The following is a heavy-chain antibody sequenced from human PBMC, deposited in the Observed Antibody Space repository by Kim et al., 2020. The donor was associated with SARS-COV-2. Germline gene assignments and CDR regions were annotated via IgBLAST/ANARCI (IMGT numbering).Heavy chain of an antibody. CDR3: AARLDF. D-gene: IGHD6-25*01. Sequence: IYGGGTTKYAESVKGRFTISRDNSKNTLDLQMNSLRAEDTAVYYCAARLDFWGQGTLVTVSS. CDR2: IYGGGTT. V-gene: IGHV3-66*01. J-gene: IGHJ4*02.